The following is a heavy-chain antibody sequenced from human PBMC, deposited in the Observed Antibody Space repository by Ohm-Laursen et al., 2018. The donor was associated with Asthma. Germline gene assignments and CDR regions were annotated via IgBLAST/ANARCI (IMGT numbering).Heavy chain of an antibody. CDR3: AKDRVYGDGLLAYDY. CDR1: GYTFSRYS. D-gene: IGHD2-8*01. CDR2: ISTASTFI. V-gene: IGHV3-21*04. J-gene: IGHJ4*02. Sequence: SLRLSCTASGYTFSRYSIHWVRQFPGKGLEWVASISTASTFIYYADSVRGRFTTSRDNAKNSVYLQMNSLRAEDTAVYYCAKDRVYGDGLLAYDYWGQGTLVTVSP.